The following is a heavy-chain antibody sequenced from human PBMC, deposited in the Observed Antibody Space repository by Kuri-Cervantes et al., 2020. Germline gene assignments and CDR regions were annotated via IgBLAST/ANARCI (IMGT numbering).Heavy chain of an antibody. CDR2: IYYSGST. D-gene: IGHD3-16*02. CDR3: ARDHYDYVWGSYRQEYNWFDP. Sequence: LRLSCTVSGGSISGTYYWSWIRQHPGKGLEWIGYIYYSGSTYYNPSLKSLVTISVDTSKNQFSLKLSSVTAADTAVYYCARDHYDYVWGSYRQEYNWFDPWGQGTLVTVSS. CDR1: GGSISGTYY. J-gene: IGHJ5*02. V-gene: IGHV4-31*01.